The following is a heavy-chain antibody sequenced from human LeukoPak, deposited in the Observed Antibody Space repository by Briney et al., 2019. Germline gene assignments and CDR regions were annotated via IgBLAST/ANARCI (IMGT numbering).Heavy chain of an antibody. V-gene: IGHV1-18*01. CDR1: GYTFSSYG. D-gene: IGHD2-2*01. Sequence: GASVKVSCKASGYTFSSYGITWVRQAPGQGLEWMGWINPYYGNTNYAQNLQGRVTMTTDASTSTAYMELRSLKSDDTAVYYCVRDPLYQLRPRWFDSWGQGTLVTVSA. CDR2: INPYYGNT. J-gene: IGHJ5*01. CDR3: VRDPLYQLRPRWFDS.